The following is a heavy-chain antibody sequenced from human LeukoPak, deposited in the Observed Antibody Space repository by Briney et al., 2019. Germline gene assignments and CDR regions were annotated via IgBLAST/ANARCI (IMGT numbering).Heavy chain of an antibody. Sequence: GGSLRLSCVASGFTFSSYAMSWVRQAPGKGLEWVSAIGDSGASTYYAESVKGRFTISRGNSKNTLYLQMNSLRAEDTAVYYCANMVRGLIINYWGQGTLVTVSS. CDR3: ANMVRGLIINY. D-gene: IGHD3-10*01. V-gene: IGHV3-23*01. CDR1: GFTFSSYA. CDR2: IGDSGAST. J-gene: IGHJ4*02.